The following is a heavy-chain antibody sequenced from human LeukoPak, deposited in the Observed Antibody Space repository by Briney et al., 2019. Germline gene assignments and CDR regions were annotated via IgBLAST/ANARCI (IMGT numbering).Heavy chain of an antibody. CDR1: GFTFSSYS. Sequence: GGSLRLSCAASGFTFSSYSMNWVRRAPGKGLEWVSHISTGSSTIYYADSVKGRFTISRDNAKNSLYLQMNSLRAEDTAVYYCAGDFAGWGYFDLWGRGTQVTVSS. J-gene: IGHJ2*01. CDR3: AGDFAGWGYFDL. D-gene: IGHD3-9*01. CDR2: ISTGSSTI. V-gene: IGHV3-48*01.